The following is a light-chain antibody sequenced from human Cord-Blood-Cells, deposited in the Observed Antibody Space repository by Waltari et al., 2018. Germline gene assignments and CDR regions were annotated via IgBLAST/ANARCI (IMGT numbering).Light chain of an antibody. Sequence: QSALTQPPSASGPPGQSVTTSSTGTSSDVGGYNVVCWYQQHPGKAPKLMIYDVSKRPSGVPNRFSGSKSGNTASLTVSGLQAEDEADYYCSSYTGSNTWVFGGGTKLTVL. CDR1: SSDVGGYNV. J-gene: IGLJ3*02. CDR2: DVS. CDR3: SSYTGSNTWV. V-gene: IGLV2-8*01.